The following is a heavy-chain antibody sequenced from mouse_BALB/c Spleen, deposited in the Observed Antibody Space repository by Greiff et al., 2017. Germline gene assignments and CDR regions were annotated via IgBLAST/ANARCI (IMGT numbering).Heavy chain of an antibody. J-gene: IGHJ4*01. CDR1: GFSLTSYG. CDR2: IWRGGST. V-gene: IGHV2-5-1*01. CDR3: AKKETTGAMDY. D-gene: IGHD1-1*01. Sequence: VKLVESGPSLVQPSQSLSITCTVSGFSLTSYGVHWVRQSPGKGLEWLGVIWRGGSTDYNAAFMSRLSITKDNSKSQVFFKMNSLQADDTAIYYCAKKETTGAMDYWGQGTSVTVSS.